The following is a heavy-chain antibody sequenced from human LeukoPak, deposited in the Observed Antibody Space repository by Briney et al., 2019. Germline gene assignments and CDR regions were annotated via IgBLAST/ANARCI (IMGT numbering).Heavy chain of an antibody. V-gene: IGHV3-66*01. J-gene: IGHJ4*02. CDR2: IYSGGTT. CDR1: GFTVSSNY. D-gene: IGHD5-18*01. Sequence: GGSLRLSCAASGFTVSSNYMSWVRQAPGKGLEWGSVIYSGGTTYYADSVKGRFTISRDNSKNTLHLQMNSLRAEDTAVYYCARDHYSYAHAAHWGQGTLVTVSS. CDR3: ARDHYSYAHAAH.